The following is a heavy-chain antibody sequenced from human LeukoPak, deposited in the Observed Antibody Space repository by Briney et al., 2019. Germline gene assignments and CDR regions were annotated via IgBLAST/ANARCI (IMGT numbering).Heavy chain of an antibody. V-gene: IGHV3-21*01. CDR2: ITVRGNYI. Sequence: GGSLRLSCAASGFIFSSYIMNWVRQSPGKGLEWVSSITVRGNYIYYADSVRGRFTISRDDTKNTLYLQMNSLRAEDTAVYYCARDRLEWLLSCMDVWGKGTTVTVSS. J-gene: IGHJ6*03. CDR1: GFIFSSYI. CDR3: ARDRLEWLLSCMDV. D-gene: IGHD3-3*01.